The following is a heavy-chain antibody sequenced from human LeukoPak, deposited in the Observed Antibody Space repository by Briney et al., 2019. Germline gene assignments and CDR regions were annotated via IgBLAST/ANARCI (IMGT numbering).Heavy chain of an antibody. Sequence: ASVKVSCKASGYTFTSYGISWVRQAPGQGLEWMGWISAYNGNTNYAQKLQGRVTMTTDTSTSTAYMELRSLRSDDTAVYYYARHSGIVVVVAATSGGDYWGQGTLDTVSS. CDR2: ISAYNGNT. J-gene: IGHJ4*02. D-gene: IGHD2-15*01. CDR3: ARHSGIVVVVAATSGGDY. V-gene: IGHV1-18*01. CDR1: GYTFTSYG.